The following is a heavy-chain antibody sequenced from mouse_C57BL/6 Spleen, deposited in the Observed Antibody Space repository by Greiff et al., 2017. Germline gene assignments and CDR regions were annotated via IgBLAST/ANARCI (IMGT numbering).Heavy chain of an antibody. CDR3: TEGYPAWFAY. J-gene: IGHJ3*01. Sequence: QVQLKQSGAELVRPGASVTLSCKASGYTFTDYEMHWVKQTPVHGLEWIGAIDPETGGTAYNQKFKGKAILTADKSSSTAYMELRSLTSEDSAVYYCTEGYPAWFAYWGQGTLVTVSA. V-gene: IGHV1-15*01. CDR1: GYTFTDYE. CDR2: IDPETGGT. D-gene: IGHD2-2*01.